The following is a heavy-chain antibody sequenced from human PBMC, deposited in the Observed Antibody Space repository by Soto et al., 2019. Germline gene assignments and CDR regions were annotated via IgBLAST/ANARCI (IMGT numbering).Heavy chain of an antibody. D-gene: IGHD3-9*01. V-gene: IGHV4-34*01. CDR3: ARGCSVLVIIPFDP. Sequence: PSETLSLTGPVYVGSFSGYYWSWNRQPPGKGLEWIEQVNHSVSTNYTPSLKSRVTISVDTSKSQSSLEMSTVTAADTAVYYCARGCSVLVIIPFDPWGQGTLVTV. J-gene: IGHJ5*02. CDR1: VGSFSGYY. CDR2: VNHSVST.